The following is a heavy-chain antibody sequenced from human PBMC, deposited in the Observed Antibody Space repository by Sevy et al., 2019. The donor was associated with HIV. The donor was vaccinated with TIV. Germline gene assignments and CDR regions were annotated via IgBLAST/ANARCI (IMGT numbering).Heavy chain of an antibody. V-gene: IGHV5-51*01. CDR1: GYSFTSYW. J-gene: IGHJ4*02. D-gene: IGHD3-3*01. CDR2: IYPGDSDT. CDR3: ARSAYYDFWSGYYSPYYFDY. Sequence: GESLKISCKGSGYSFTSYWIGWVRQMPGKGLEWMGIIYPGDSDTRYSPSFQGQVTISADKSISTAYLQWSSLKASDTAMYYCARSAYYDFWSGYYSPYYFDYWGQGTLVTVSS.